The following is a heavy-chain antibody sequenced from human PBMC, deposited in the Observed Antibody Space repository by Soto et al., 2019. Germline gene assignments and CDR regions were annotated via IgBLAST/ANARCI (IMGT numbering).Heavy chain of an antibody. J-gene: IGHJ3*02. Sequence: SLTCTVSGGSISSYYWSWIRQPPGKGLEWIGYIYYSGSTNYNPSLKSRVTISVDTSKNQFSLKLSSVTAADTAVYYCARIGLVPYAFDIRGQGTMVTVSS. CDR3: ARIGLVPYAFDI. CDR2: IYYSGST. D-gene: IGHD6-6*01. V-gene: IGHV4-59*01. CDR1: GGSISSYY.